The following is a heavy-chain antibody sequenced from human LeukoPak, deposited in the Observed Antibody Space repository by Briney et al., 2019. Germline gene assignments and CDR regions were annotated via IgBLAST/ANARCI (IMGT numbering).Heavy chain of an antibody. CDR1: GGSISSYY. Sequence: SGTLSLTCTVSGGSISSYYWSWIRQPAGKGLEWIGRIYTSGSTNYNPSLKSRVTISVDKSKNQFSLKLSSVTAADTAVYYCARDAEFYYYDSSGYRPRGVYFDYWGQGTLVTVSS. V-gene: IGHV4-4*07. D-gene: IGHD3-22*01. CDR3: ARDAEFYYYDSSGYRPRGVYFDY. J-gene: IGHJ4*02. CDR2: IYTSGST.